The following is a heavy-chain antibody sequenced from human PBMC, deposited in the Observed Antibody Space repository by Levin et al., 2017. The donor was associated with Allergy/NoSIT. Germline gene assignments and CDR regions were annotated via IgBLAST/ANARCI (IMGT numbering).Heavy chain of an antibody. V-gene: IGHV3-11*03. CDR2: ISSSSTYT. CDR1: GFPFRDYY. CDR3: ARLSTKGSEFDY. J-gene: IGHJ4*02. D-gene: IGHD3-10*01. Sequence: GESLKISCAASGFPFRDYYMSWIRQAPGKGLEWVSFISSSSTYTNHVDSLKGRFTISRDNAGNSLYLQMNSLRVEDTAVYYCARLSTKGSEFDYWGQGTLVTVSS.